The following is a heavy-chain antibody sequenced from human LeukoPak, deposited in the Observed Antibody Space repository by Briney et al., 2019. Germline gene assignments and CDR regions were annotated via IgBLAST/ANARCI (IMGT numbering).Heavy chain of an antibody. D-gene: IGHD2-21*02. J-gene: IGHJ4*02. CDR3: ARDTPYCGGDCYLDY. V-gene: IGHV1-69*13. CDR1: GGTFSSYA. CDR2: IIPIFGTA. Sequence: ASVKVSCKASGGTFSSYAISWVRQAPGQGLEWMGGIIPIFGTANYAQKFQGRVTITADESTSTAYMELSSLRSEDTAVYYCARDTPYCGGDCYLDYWGQGTLVTVSS.